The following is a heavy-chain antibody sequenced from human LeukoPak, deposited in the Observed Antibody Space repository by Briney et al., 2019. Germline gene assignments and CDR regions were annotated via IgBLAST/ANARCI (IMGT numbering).Heavy chain of an antibody. Sequence: PGGSLRLSCAASGFTFSSYGMSWVRQAPGKGLEWVSAISGSGGTTYYADSVKGRFTISRDNAKNSLYLQMNSLRAEDTAVYYCARELRYFDWLSKYFDYWGQGTLVTVSS. D-gene: IGHD3-9*01. V-gene: IGHV3-23*01. CDR3: ARELRYFDWLSKYFDY. CDR1: GFTFSSYG. J-gene: IGHJ4*02. CDR2: ISGSGGTT.